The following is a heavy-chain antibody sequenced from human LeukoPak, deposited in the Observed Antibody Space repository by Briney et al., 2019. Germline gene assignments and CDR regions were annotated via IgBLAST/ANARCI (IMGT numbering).Heavy chain of an antibody. CDR2: ISGSGGST. D-gene: IGHD6-19*01. CDR3: AKEGLVQGPFDY. V-gene: IGHV3-23*01. Sequence: GGSLRLSCAASGFTFSSYAMRWVRQAPGKGLVWVSAISGSGGSTYYADSVKGRFTISRDISKNTLYLQMNSLRAEDTAVYYCAKEGLVQGPFDYWGQGTLVTVSS. J-gene: IGHJ4*02. CDR1: GFTFSSYA.